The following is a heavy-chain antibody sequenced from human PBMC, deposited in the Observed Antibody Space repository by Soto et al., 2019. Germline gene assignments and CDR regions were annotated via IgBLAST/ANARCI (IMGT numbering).Heavy chain of an antibody. CDR1: GGSRSSSSSD. D-gene: IGHD3-10*01. CDR3: ASYLHDYYYGSGSPPGMDV. V-gene: IGHV4-39*01. J-gene: IGHJ6*02. Sequence: SETLSLTCTVSGGSRSSSSSDWGWLRQPPGTRRQWIGSIYYSGSTYYNPSLKSRVTISVDTSKNQFSLKLSSVTAADTAVYYCASYLHDYYYGSGSPPGMDVWGQGTTVTVSS. CDR2: IYYSGST.